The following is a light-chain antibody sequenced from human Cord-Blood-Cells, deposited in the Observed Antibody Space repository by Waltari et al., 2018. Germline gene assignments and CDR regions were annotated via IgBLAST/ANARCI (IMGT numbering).Light chain of an antibody. J-gene: IGKJ4*01. CDR2: GAS. CDR3: QQYNNWPPLT. V-gene: IGKV3-15*01. Sequence: EIAMTQSPATLSVSPGERATLSCRARQSVSSNLAWYQQKPGQAPRLLIYGASTRATGIPARFSGSESGTEFTLTISSMQSEDFAVYYWQQYNNWPPLTVGGGTKVEIK. CDR1: QSVSSN.